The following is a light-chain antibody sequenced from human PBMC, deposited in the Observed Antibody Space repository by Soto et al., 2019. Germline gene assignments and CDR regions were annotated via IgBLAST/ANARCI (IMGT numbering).Light chain of an antibody. CDR1: SGYVGTYSL. Sequence: QSALAQPASVSGSPGQSITISCTGASGYVGTYSLVSWYQQHPGKAPKVVIYEGHKRPSGVPDRFSGSTSVNTASLAISGLQSEDEADYYCAAWDDSLNGWVFGGGTKLTVL. CDR3: AAWDDSLNGWV. CDR2: EGH. J-gene: IGLJ3*02. V-gene: IGLV2-14*02.